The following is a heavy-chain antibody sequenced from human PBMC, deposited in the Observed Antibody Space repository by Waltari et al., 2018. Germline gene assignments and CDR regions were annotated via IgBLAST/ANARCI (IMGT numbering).Heavy chain of an antibody. CDR3: AREGGTSGYSGYFDH. J-gene: IGHJ4*02. D-gene: IGHD2-15*01. V-gene: IGHV3-30*01. CDR2: MSDDGISR. Sequence: VESGGGVVQPGRSLRVSCAPPGVNFSNWIIHGVRQAPGKGLEWVAAMSDDGISRYYADYVKGRFTIGGDDSKNTVYLQIDSLRPEDTAVYYCAREGGTSGYSGYFDHWGQGTLVTVSS. CDR1: GVNFSNWI.